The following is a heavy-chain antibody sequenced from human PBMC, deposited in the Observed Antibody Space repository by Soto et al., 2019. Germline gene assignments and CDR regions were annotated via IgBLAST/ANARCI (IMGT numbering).Heavy chain of an antibody. CDR1: GFTFSDYS. J-gene: IGHJ4*02. D-gene: IGHD6-13*01. V-gene: IGHV3-11*01. Sequence: GGSLRLSCAASGFTFSDYSMSWIRQAPRRGLEWVSYIGPSGTTIYYADSVKGRFTISRDNAKNSLLLQMNTLRAEDTAVYYCARGSSWYPYWGQGSLVTVSS. CDR3: ARGSSWYPY. CDR2: IGPSGTTI.